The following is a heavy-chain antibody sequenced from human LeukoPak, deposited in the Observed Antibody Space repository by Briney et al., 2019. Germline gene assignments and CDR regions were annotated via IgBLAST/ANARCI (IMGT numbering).Heavy chain of an antibody. Sequence: SETLSLTCTVSGGSISSSSYYWGWIRQPPGKGLEWIGSIYYSGSTYYNPSLKSRVTISVDTSKNQFSLKLSSVTAADTAVYYCASLHNYDSWSGYFNWFDPWGQGTLVTVSS. J-gene: IGHJ5*02. D-gene: IGHD3-3*01. CDR1: GGSISSSSYY. CDR3: ASLHNYDSWSGYFNWFDP. CDR2: IYYSGST. V-gene: IGHV4-39*01.